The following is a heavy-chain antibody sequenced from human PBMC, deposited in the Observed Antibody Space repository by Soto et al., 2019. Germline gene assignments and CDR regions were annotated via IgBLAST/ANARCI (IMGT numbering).Heavy chain of an antibody. CDR2: ISSSSNTI. CDR3: ARDPADSWFDP. Sequence: GGSLRLSCAASGFTFSSYSMNWVRQAPGKGLEWVSYISSSSNTIYYADSVKGRFTISRDNAKNSLYLQMNSLRAEDTAVYYCARDPADSWFDPWGQGTLVTVSS. CDR1: GFTFSSYS. J-gene: IGHJ5*02. V-gene: IGHV3-48*04.